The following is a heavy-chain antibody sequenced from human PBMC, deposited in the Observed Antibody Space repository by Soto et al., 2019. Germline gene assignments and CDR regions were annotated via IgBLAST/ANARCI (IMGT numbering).Heavy chain of an antibody. J-gene: IGHJ4*02. CDR2: ISYDGSNK. D-gene: IGHD3-3*01. CDR3: ARGVTIFGVVSPPGY. CDR1: GFTFSSYA. Sequence: QVQLVESGGGVVQPGRSLRLSCAASGFTFSSYAMHWVRQAPGKGLEWVAVISYDGSNKYYADSVKGRFTISRDNSKNTLYLQINSLRAEDTAVYYCARGVTIFGVVSPPGYWGQGTLVTVSS. V-gene: IGHV3-30-3*01.